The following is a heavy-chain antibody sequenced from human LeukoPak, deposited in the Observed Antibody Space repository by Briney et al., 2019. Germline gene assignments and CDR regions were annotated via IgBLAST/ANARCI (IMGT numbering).Heavy chain of an antibody. CDR3: ARLSAYNFPDY. V-gene: IGHV4-39*01. Sequence: SETLSLTCTVSGGSISSSTYYWGWIRQPPGKGLEWVGSIYYNGGTHNNPSLKCRVTISVDTSKSQFSLKLSSVTAADTAVYYCARLSAYNFPDYWGQGTLVTVSS. CDR2: IYYNGGT. CDR1: GGSISSSTYY. J-gene: IGHJ4*02. D-gene: IGHD5-24*01.